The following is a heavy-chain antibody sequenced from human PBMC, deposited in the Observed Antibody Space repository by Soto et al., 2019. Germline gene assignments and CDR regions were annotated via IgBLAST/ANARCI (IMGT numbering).Heavy chain of an antibody. D-gene: IGHD2-2*01. J-gene: IGHJ6*03. CDR3: ASVYCSSTSCYDDDYYYYYMDV. CDR2: IIPILGIA. CDR1: GGTFSSYT. V-gene: IGHV1-69*02. Sequence: QVQLVQSGAEVKKPGSSVKVSCKASGGTFSSYTISWVRQAPGQGLEWMGRIIPILGIANYAQKFQGSVTITADKSTSTAYMELSSLRSEDTAVYYCASVYCSSTSCYDDDYYYYYMDVWGKGTTVTVSS.